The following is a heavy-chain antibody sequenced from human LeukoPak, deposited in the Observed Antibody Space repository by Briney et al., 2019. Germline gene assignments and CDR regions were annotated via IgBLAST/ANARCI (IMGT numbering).Heavy chain of an antibody. CDR1: GESFSGYY. CDR2: INHRGGT. J-gene: IGHJ4*02. CDR3: ATFPDHEPIDN. V-gene: IGHV4-34*01. Sequence: SETLSLTCVFSGESFSGYYWSWIRKPPGKGLEWIGDINHRGGTSYNPSLKSRLSISIDTSKNQFSLILDSVTAADTAVYFCATFPDHEPIDNWGQGTLVTVSS. D-gene: IGHD3-3*02.